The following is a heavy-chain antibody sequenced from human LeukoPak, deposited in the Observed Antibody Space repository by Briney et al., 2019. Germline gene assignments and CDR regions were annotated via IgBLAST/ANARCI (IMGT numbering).Heavy chain of an antibody. J-gene: IGHJ4*02. CDR1: GFTFSSYA. V-gene: IGHV3-64*01. Sequence: GGSLRLSCAASGFTFSSYAMHWVRQAPGKGLEYVSAISSNGGSTYYANSVKGRFTISRDNSKNTLYLQMGSLRAEDMAVYYCARMSGGRNDGNIDYWGQGTLVTVSS. D-gene: IGHD1-1*01. CDR2: ISSNGGST. CDR3: ARMSGGRNDGNIDY.